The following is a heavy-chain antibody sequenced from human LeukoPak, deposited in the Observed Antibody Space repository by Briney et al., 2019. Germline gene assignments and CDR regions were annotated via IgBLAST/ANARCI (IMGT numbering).Heavy chain of an antibody. CDR2: ISSSSSYI. CDR1: GFTLSSYS. Sequence: GGSLRLSCAVSGFTLSSYSMNWVRQAPGKGLEWVSSISSSSSYIYYADSVKGRFTISRDNAKNSLYLQMNSLRAEDTAVYYCAGRPLWFGELLTSDYWGQGTLVTVSS. D-gene: IGHD3-10*01. CDR3: AGRPLWFGELLTSDY. V-gene: IGHV3-21*01. J-gene: IGHJ4*02.